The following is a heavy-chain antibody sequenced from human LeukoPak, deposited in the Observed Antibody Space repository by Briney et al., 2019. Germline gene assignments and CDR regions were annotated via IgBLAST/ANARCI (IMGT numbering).Heavy chain of an antibody. CDR3: ARAPYYGSGSYTGNYYYGMDV. Sequence: ASVKVSCKASGYTFTSYGISWVRQAPGQGLEWMGWISAYNGNTNYAQKLQGRVTMTTDTSTSTAYMELRSLRSDDTAVYYCARAPYYGSGSYTGNYYYGMDVWGQGTTVTVSS. D-gene: IGHD3-10*01. V-gene: IGHV1-18*01. J-gene: IGHJ6*02. CDR1: GYTFTSYG. CDR2: ISAYNGNT.